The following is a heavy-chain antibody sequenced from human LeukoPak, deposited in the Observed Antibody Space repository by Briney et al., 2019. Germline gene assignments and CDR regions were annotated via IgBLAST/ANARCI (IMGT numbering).Heavy chain of an antibody. J-gene: IGHJ5*02. CDR3: ARGGYCSGGSCYGDRWFDP. CDR1: GGSISSYY. V-gene: IGHV4-59*12. Sequence: SETLSLTCTVSGGSISSYYWSWIRQPPGKGLEWIGYIYYSGSTNYNPSLKSRVTISVDTSKNQFSLKLSSVTAADTAVYYCARGGYCSGGSCYGDRWFDPWGQGTLVTVSS. D-gene: IGHD2-15*01. CDR2: IYYSGST.